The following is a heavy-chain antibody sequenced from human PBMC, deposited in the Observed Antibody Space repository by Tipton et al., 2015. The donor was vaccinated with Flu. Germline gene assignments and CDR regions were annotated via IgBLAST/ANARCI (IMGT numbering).Heavy chain of an antibody. CDR1: GYSFTSYW. Sequence: QLVQSGAEVKKPGESLKISCKGSGYSFTSYWIGWVRQMPGKGLGWMGIIYPGDSDTRYSPSFQGQVTISADNSISTAYLQWNSLKASDGAMYYCARHGVAGCNSVGCDTSLFYCGMDVWGQGTTVIVSS. V-gene: IGHV5-51*01. CDR3: ARHGVAGCNSVGCDTSLFYCGMDV. D-gene: IGHD2/OR15-2a*01. J-gene: IGHJ6*02. CDR2: IYPGDSDT.